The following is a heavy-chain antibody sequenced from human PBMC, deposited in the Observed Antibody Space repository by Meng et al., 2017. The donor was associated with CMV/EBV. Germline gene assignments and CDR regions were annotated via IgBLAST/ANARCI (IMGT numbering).Heavy chain of an antibody. CDR3: SSEEPLYYDYVWGSYRFHQGYYYCGMDV. CDR2: INPYSGGT. Sequence: ASVLVSCKASGYTFTGYYMHCVRQAPGQGLEWMGWINPYSGGTNYAQKFQGRVTMTRNTSISTAYMELSMLRSDDTSVYYCSSEEPLYYDYVWGSYRFHQGYYYCGMDVWGQGTTVTVSS. J-gene: IGHJ6*02. CDR1: GYTFTGYY. V-gene: IGHV1-2*02. D-gene: IGHD3-16*02.